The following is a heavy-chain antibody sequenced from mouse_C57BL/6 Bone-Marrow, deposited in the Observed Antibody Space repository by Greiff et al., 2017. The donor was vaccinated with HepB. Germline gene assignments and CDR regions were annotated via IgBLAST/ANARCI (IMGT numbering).Heavy chain of an antibody. V-gene: IGHV10-1*01. CDR1: GFSFNTYA. CDR2: IRSKSNNYAT. CDR3: VRQRRAWFAY. J-gene: IGHJ3*01. Sequence: EVQWVESGGGLVQPKGSLKLSCAASGFSFNTYAMNWVRQAPGKGLEWVARIRSKSNNYATYYADSVKDRFTISRDDSESMLYLQMNNLKTEDTAMYYCVRQRRAWFAYWGQGTLVTVSA.